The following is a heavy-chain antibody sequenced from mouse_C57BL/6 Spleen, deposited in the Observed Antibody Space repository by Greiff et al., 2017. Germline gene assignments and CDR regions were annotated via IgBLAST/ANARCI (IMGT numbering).Heavy chain of an antibody. CDR3: ARNSHFDY. J-gene: IGHJ2*01. Sequence: VQLQQSGPGLVKPSQSLSLTCSVTGYSITSGYYWNWIRQFPGNKLEWMGYISYDGSNNYNPSLKNRISITRDPSKNQFFLKFNSVTTEDTATYYCARNSHFDYWGQGTTLTVSS. CDR2: ISYDGSN. CDR1: GYSITSGYY. V-gene: IGHV3-6*01.